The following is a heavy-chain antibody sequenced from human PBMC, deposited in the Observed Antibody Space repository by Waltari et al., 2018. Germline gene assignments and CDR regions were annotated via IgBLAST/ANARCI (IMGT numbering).Heavy chain of an antibody. Sequence: EVQLVESGGGLVQPGGSLSLSCQALGFTFSSFWRSWVRQAPGKGLEWVANIKQDGSEKYYVDSVKGRFTISRDNAKNSLYLQMNSLRAEDTAVYYCARGPGDYWGQGTLVTVSS. V-gene: IGHV3-7*01. J-gene: IGHJ4*02. D-gene: IGHD7-27*01. CDR2: IKQDGSEK. CDR1: GFTFSSFW. CDR3: ARGPGDY.